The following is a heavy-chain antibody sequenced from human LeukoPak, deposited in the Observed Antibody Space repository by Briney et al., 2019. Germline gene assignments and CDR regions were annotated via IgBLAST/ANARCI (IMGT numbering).Heavy chain of an antibody. Sequence: PSETLSLTCTVSGGSIIRSDYYWGWIRQPPGKGLEWIGSIYYSGSTYYNPSLKSRVTISVDTSKNQFSLQLNSVTAADTAIYYCAREVSPADYYHYYGMDVWGQGTSVTVSS. CDR1: GGSIIRSDYY. CDR2: IYYSGST. J-gene: IGHJ6*02. D-gene: IGHD2-2*01. CDR3: AREVSPADYYHYYGMDV. V-gene: IGHV4-39*01.